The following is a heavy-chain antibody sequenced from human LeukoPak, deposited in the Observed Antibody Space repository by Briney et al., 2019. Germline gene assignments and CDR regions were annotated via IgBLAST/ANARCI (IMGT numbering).Heavy chain of an antibody. V-gene: IGHV4-61*01. J-gene: IGHJ4*02. CDR3: ASEGAGTFDY. CDR1: GVSVSSGSYY. D-gene: IGHD6-13*01. CDR2: IYYSGST. Sequence: SETLSLTCTVSGVSVSSGSYYWSWIRQPPGKGLEWIGYIYYSGSTNYNPSLKSQVTISVDTSKNQFSLKLSSVTAADTAVYYCASEGAGTFDYWGQGTLVTVSS.